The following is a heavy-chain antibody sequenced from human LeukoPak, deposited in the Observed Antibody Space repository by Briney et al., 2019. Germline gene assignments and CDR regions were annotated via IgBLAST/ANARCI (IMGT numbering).Heavy chain of an antibody. CDR3: SNFGIVGATNDAFDI. V-gene: IGHV3-23*01. CDR1: GFSFSNYA. D-gene: IGHD1-26*01. Sequence: PGGSLTLSCAASGFSFSNYAMSWVRQAPGKGLEWVSAISGRGANTYYADSVKGRFTISRDNSKNTLYLQMNSLRAEDTAVYYCSNFGIVGATNDAFDIWGQGTMVTVSS. CDR2: ISGRGANT. J-gene: IGHJ3*02.